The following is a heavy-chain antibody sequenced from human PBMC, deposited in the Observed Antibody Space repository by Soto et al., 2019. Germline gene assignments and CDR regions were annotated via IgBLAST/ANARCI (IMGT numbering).Heavy chain of an antibody. J-gene: IGHJ4*02. Sequence: ASVEVSCKASGYTFTSYAMHWVRQAPGQRLEWMGWINAGNGNTKYSQKFQGRVTITRDTSASTAYMELSSLRSEDTAVYYCAKGIQLLDFDYWGQGTLVTVSS. CDR3: AKGIQLLDFDY. V-gene: IGHV1-3*01. CDR2: INAGNGNT. CDR1: GYTFTSYA. D-gene: IGHD5-18*01.